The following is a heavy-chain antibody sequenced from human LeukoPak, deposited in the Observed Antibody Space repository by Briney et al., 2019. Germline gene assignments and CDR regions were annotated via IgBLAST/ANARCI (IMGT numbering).Heavy chain of an antibody. CDR1: GLTFSNYA. D-gene: IGHD5-18*01. V-gene: IGHV3-23*01. CDR3: AKRLGYDYEYYDY. J-gene: IGHJ4*02. Sequence: GGSLRLSCTLSGLTFSNYAMSWVRQAPGRGLEWVSVISDSGGRTNYADSVKGRFTLSRDNSRNTLFLQLSSLRDDDTAIYYCAKRLGYDYEYYDYWGQGALVTVTS. CDR2: ISDSGGRT.